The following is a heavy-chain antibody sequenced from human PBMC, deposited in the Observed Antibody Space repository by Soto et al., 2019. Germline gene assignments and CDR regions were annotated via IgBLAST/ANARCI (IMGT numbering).Heavy chain of an antibody. CDR3: ASRPDLGYCNGAGCYSPFGY. Sequence: EVQLLESGGGLVQPGGSLRLSCAASGFTFRTYAMSWVRQAPGKGLEWVSGISDNSISTYYADSVKGRFTISRDNSKNTLYLQLNSLRPEDTAVYYCASRPDLGYCNGAGCYSPFGYWGQGTLVTVSS. J-gene: IGHJ4*02. CDR1: GFTFRTYA. D-gene: IGHD2-15*01. CDR2: ISDNSIST. V-gene: IGHV3-23*01.